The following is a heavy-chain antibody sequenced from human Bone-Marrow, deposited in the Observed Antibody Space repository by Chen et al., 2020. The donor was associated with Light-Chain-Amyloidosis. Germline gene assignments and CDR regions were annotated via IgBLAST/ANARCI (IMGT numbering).Heavy chain of an antibody. CDR3: ARRRDGYNFDY. V-gene: IGHV5-51*01. CDR1: GYTFPNYW. D-gene: IGHD5-12*01. Sequence: EVQLEQSGPEVKKPGESLKISCKGSGYTFPNYWIGVRQMPGKGLEWMGVIYPDDSDARYSPSFEGQVTISADKSITTAYLQWRSLKASDTAMYYCARRRDGYNFDYWGQGTLVTVSS. J-gene: IGHJ4*02. CDR2: IYPDDSDA.